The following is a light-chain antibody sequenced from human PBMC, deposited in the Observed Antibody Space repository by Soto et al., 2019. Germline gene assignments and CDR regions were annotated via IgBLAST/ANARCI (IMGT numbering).Light chain of an antibody. V-gene: IGLV3-21*02. Sequence: SYELTQPPSVSVAPGQSARLTCGGDNIGSKIVHGYQQRPGQAPVLVVYDDDDRPSGIPERFSGSNSGSTATLPISRVEAGDEADYYCQVSAGSSARVFGGGTKVTVL. J-gene: IGLJ2*01. CDR1: NIGSKI. CDR3: QVSAGSSARV. CDR2: DDD.